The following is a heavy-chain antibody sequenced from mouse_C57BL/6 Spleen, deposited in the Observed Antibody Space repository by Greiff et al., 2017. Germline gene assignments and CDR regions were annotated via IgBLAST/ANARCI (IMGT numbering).Heavy chain of an antibody. J-gene: IGHJ1*03. D-gene: IGHD2-4*01. CDR1: GYTFTSYW. CDR3: ARGGGLRGFDV. Sequence: QVQLQQPGAELVMPGASVKLSCKASGYTFTSYWMHWVKQRPGQGLEWIGEIDPSASYTNYNQKFKGKSTVTVDKSSSTAYMQLSSLTSEDSAVYYCARGGGLRGFDVWGTGTTVTVSS. V-gene: IGHV1-69*01. CDR2: IDPSASYT.